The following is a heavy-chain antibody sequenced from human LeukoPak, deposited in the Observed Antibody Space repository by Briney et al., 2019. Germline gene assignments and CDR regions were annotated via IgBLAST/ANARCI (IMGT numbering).Heavy chain of an antibody. CDR2: ISSSGSTI. CDR3: ARRMTTVTTAYYYYMDV. D-gene: IGHD4-11*01. CDR1: GFTFSDYY. J-gene: IGHJ6*03. V-gene: IGHV3-11*04. Sequence: GGSLRLSCAASGFTFSDYYMSWIRQAPGKGLEWVSYISSSGSTIYYADSVKGRFTISRDNAKNSLYLQMNSLRAEDTAVYYCARRMTTVTTAYYYYMDVWGKGTTVTVSS.